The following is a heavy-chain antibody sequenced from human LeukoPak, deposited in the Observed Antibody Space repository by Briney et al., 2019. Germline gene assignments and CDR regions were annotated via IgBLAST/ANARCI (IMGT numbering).Heavy chain of an antibody. D-gene: IGHD1-26*01. V-gene: IGHV4-34*01. Sequence: PSETLSLTCAVYGGSLSGYHWSWIRQPPGKGLEWIGEINHSGSTNYNPSLKSRVTISLDTSKNQFSLKLSSVTAADTAVYYCARHSWWEPFQHWGQGTLVTVSS. J-gene: IGHJ1*01. CDR3: ARHSWWEPFQH. CDR2: INHSGST. CDR1: GGSLSGYH.